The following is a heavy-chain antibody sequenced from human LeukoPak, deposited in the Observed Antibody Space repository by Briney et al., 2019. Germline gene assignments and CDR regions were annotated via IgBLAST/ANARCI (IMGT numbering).Heavy chain of an antibody. CDR2: IYYSGST. J-gene: IGHJ4*02. D-gene: IGHD5-18*01. CDR3: ARGRQRGYSYGMTSFDY. V-gene: IGHV4-39*07. CDR1: GGSISSSSYY. Sequence: KASETLSLTCTVSGGSISSSSYYWGWIRQPPGKGLEWIGSIYYSGSTNYNPSLKSRVTISVDTSKNQFSLKLSSVTAADTAVYYCARGRQRGYSYGMTSFDYWGQGTLVTVSS.